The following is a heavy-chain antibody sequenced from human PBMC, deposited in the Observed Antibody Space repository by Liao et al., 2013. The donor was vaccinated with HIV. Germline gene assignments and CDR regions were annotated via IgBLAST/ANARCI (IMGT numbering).Heavy chain of an antibody. V-gene: IGHV4-38-2*02. CDR2: INHSGST. Sequence: QVQLQESGPGLVKPSETLSLTCTVYGEAFSDGEAFSDYYYNWIRQPPGKGLEWIGEINHSGSTNYNPSLKSRVTISVDTSKNQFSLKLSSVTAADTAVYYCARLQVGPTGIDAFDIWGQGTMVTVSS. D-gene: IGHD1-26*01. CDR3: ARLQVGPTGIDAFDI. J-gene: IGHJ3*02. CDR1: GEAFSDGEAFSDYY.